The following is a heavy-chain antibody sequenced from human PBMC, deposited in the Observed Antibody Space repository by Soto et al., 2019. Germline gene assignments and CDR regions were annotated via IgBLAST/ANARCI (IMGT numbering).Heavy chain of an antibody. Sequence: GGSLRLSCAASGFTFNNYAMSWVRQAPGKGLEWVSSISGGGSSTYYADSVKGRFTISRDNSKNTLYLQMNSLRAEDTAVYYCAKVPGYDYVWGTYYYFDYWGLAVRVTVAS. D-gene: IGHD3-16*01. CDR3: AKVPGYDYVWGTYYYFDY. V-gene: IGHV3-23*01. CDR2: ISGGGSST. CDR1: GFTFNNYA. J-gene: IGHJ4*02.